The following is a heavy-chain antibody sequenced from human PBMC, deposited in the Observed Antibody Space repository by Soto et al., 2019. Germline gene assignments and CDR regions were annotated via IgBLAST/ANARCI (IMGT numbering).Heavy chain of an antibody. CDR2: VNFDGGIT. CDR3: GSGIQTYYRVHV. D-gene: IGHD5-18*01. CDR1: GFTFSNHW. J-gene: IGHJ6*02. V-gene: IGHV3-74*01. Sequence: EVRLVESGGGLVQPGGSLRVSCATSGFTFSNHWMHWVRQVPGKGLVWVSRVNFDGGITNYADSVRGRFTISRDNAESVVNFEMNSPRDYDTRVYYCGSGIQTYYRVHVWCQGTTVTVS.